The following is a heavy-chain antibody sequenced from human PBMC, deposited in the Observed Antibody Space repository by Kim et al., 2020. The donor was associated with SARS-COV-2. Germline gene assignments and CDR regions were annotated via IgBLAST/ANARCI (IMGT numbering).Heavy chain of an antibody. CDR1: GGSFSGYY. D-gene: IGHD6-6*01. CDR3: ASPIAARPTGASYYYYYMDV. V-gene: IGHV4-34*01. Sequence: SETLSLTCAVYGGSFSGYYWSWIRQPPGKGLEWIGEINHSGSTNYNPSLKSRVTISVDTSKNQFSLKLSSVTAADTAVYYCASPIAARPTGASYYYYYMDVWGKGTTVTVSS. J-gene: IGHJ6*03. CDR2: INHSGST.